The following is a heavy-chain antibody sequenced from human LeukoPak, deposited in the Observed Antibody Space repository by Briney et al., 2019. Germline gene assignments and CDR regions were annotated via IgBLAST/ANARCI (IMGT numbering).Heavy chain of an antibody. CDR2: ISGSGGST. Sequence: GGSLRLSCAASGFTFSNYAMSWVRQAPGKGLEWVSAISGSGGSTYYADSVKGRFTISRDNSKNTLYLQMNSLRAEDTAVYYCARDAKYYYGSGSYSVNWFDPWGQGTLVTVSS. D-gene: IGHD3-10*01. CDR1: GFTFSNYA. V-gene: IGHV3-23*01. J-gene: IGHJ5*02. CDR3: ARDAKYYYGSGSYSVNWFDP.